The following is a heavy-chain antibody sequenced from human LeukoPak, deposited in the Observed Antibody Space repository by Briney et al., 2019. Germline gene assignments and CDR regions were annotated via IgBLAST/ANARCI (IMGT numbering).Heavy chain of an antibody. CDR1: GFTFSSYE. V-gene: IGHV3-48*03. J-gene: IGHJ4*02. Sequence: PGGSLRLSCAASGFTFSSYEMNWVRQAPGKGLEWISYISSSGSTIYYADSVKGRFTFSRDNAKNSQYLQMNSLRAEDTAVYYCARDAQSIAAEIDYWGQGTLVTVSS. D-gene: IGHD6-13*01. CDR2: ISSSGSTI. CDR3: ARDAQSIAAEIDY.